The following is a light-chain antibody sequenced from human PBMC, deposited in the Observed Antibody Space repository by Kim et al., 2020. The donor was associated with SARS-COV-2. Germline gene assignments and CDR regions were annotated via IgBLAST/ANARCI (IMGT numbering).Light chain of an antibody. CDR1: QTIQTN. CDR2: GAS. J-gene: IGKJ4*01. CDR3: QQYDKWTLLT. V-gene: IGKV3-15*01. Sequence: TPEEGASLSCTASQTIQTNLSSYQQKPGQDPRRLIYGASTRGTDIPARFSGSGSGTQFALTISRLESEDFAVYFCQQYDKWTLLTFGGGTKVDIK.